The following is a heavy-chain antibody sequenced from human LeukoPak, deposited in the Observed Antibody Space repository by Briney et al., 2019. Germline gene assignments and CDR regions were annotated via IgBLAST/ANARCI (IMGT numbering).Heavy chain of an antibody. D-gene: IGHD3-10*01. Sequence: PGGSPRLSCAASGFTFSTYGMHWVRQAPGKGLEWVTFIRSDANKKYYADSVKGRFAISRDTSKNTLYLQMNSLNAEDTAVYYCARDQGAYYYGSVLDYWGQGTLVTVSS. CDR1: GFTFSTYG. V-gene: IGHV3-30*02. J-gene: IGHJ4*02. CDR3: ARDQGAYYYGSVLDY. CDR2: IRSDANKK.